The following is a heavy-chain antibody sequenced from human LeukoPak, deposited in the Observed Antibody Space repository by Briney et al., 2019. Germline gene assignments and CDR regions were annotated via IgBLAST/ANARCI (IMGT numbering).Heavy chain of an antibody. D-gene: IGHD5-18*01. CDR3: ARAGYSYPYYFDY. J-gene: IGHJ4*02. Sequence: GGPLRLSCAASGFTFSSYSMNWVRQAPGKGLECVSSISSSSSYIYYADSVKGRFTISRDNAKNSLYLQMNSLRAEDTAVYYCARAGYSYPYYFDYWGQGTLVTVSS. V-gene: IGHV3-21*01. CDR1: GFTFSSYS. CDR2: ISSSSSYI.